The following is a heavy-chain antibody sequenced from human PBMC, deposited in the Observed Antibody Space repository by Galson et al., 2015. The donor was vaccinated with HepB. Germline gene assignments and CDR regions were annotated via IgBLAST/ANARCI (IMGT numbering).Heavy chain of an antibody. CDR1: GFTVSSNY. J-gene: IGHJ5*02. V-gene: IGHV3-53*01. CDR3: ARGRWTISWFDP. D-gene: IGHD4-23*01. Sequence: SLRLSCAASGFTVSSNYMSWVRQAPGKGLEWVSVIYSGGSTYYADSVKGRFTISRDNSKNTLYLQMNSLRAEDTAVYYCARGRWTISWFDPWGQGTLVTVSS. CDR2: IYSGGST.